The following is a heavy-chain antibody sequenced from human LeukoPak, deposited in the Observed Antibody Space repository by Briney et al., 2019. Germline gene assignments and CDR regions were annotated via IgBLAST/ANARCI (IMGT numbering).Heavy chain of an antibody. D-gene: IGHD3-10*01. J-gene: IGHJ6*03. V-gene: IGHV3-21*01. CDR2: ISSSSSYI. Sequence: PGGSLRLSCAASGFTFSSYSMNWVRQAPGKGLEWVSSISSSSSYIYYADSVKGRFTISRDNAKNSLYLQMNSLRAEDTAVYYCARDLYGSGSYYNRLARYMDVWGKGTTVTISS. CDR3: ARDLYGSGSYYNRLARYMDV. CDR1: GFTFSSYS.